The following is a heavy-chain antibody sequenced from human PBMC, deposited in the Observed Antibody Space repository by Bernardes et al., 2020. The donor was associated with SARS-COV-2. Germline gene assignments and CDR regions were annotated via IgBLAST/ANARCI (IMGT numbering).Heavy chain of an antibody. CDR3: AKHILAILSPFDY. CDR2: ISGRGGTT. V-gene: IGHV3-23*01. Sequence: GGSLRLSCAASGFTFSSYAMSWVRQAPGKGLEWVSPISGRGGTTYYADSVKGRFTISRDNSKNTVYLQMNSLRADDTALYYCAKHILAILSPFDYWGQGTLVTVSS. D-gene: IGHD5-12*01. CDR1: GFTFSSYA. J-gene: IGHJ4*02.